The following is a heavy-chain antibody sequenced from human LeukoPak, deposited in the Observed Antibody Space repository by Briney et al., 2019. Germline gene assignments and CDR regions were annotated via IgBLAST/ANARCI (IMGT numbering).Heavy chain of an antibody. Sequence: PSQTLSLTCTVSGGSISSGSYYWSWIRQPAGKGLEWSGRIYTSGSTNYNPSLKSRVTISVDTSKNQFSLKLSSVTAADTAVYCSARDSGEWGYSYGLRGAFDIWGQGTMVTVSS. J-gene: IGHJ3*02. CDR2: IYTSGST. D-gene: IGHD5-18*01. CDR3: ARDSGEWGYSYGLRGAFDI. V-gene: IGHV4-61*02. CDR1: GGSISSGSYY.